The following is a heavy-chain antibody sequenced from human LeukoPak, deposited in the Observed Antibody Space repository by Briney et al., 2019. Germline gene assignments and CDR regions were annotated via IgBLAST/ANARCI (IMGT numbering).Heavy chain of an antibody. CDR2: MKQDGSEK. CDR3: ARDDDRNGNFQH. V-gene: IGHV3-7*01. J-gene: IGHJ1*01. Sequence: GGSLRLSCAASGFTFSSYWMSWVRQAPGKGLEWVANMKQDGSEKYYVDSVKGRFTISRDNSKNTLYLQMNSLRAEDTAVYYCARDDDRNGNFQHWGQGTLVTVSS. CDR1: GFTFSSYW. D-gene: IGHD1-14*01.